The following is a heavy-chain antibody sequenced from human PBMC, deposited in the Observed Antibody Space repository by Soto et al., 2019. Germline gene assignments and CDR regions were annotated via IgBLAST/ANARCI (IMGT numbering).Heavy chain of an antibody. CDR2: ITGSGGAV. Sequence: GGSLRLSCTASGFDFSGSEMNWFRQAPGKGLEWVAYITGSGGAVFHADSLKGRFSISRDNSKNSLFLEMNNLTADDAGVYYCAKVAPFILGSPFWGQGTLVTVSS. CDR3: AKVAPFILGSPF. V-gene: IGHV3-48*03. J-gene: IGHJ4*02. CDR1: GFDFSGSE. D-gene: IGHD2-21*01.